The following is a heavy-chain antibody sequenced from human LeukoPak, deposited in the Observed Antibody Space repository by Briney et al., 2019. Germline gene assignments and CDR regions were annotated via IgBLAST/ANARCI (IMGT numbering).Heavy chain of an antibody. CDR1: GYTFTSYG. J-gene: IGHJ4*02. D-gene: IGHD3-10*01. CDR3: AREETYGSGSPPDY. CDR2: ISTHNGNT. V-gene: IGHV1-18*01. Sequence: GASVKVSCKASGYTFTSYGISWVRQAPGRGLEWMGWISTHNGNTNYAQKVQGRVTMTTDTSTSTAYMELRSLGSDDTALYYCAREETYGSGSPPDYWGQGTLVTVSS.